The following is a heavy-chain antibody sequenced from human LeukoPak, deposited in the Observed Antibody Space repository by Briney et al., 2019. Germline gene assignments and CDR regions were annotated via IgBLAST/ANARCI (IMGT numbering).Heavy chain of an antibody. V-gene: IGHV4-59*01. Sequence: SETLSLTCTVSGGSISSYYWSWIRQPPGTGLEWIGNIYYRGTTNYNPSLKSRVTISVDTSKNQFSLKLSSVTAADTAVYHCARETAAGQTDYWGQGTLVTVSS. CDR3: ARETAAGQTDY. D-gene: IGHD6-13*01. CDR2: IYYRGTT. J-gene: IGHJ4*02. CDR1: GGSISSYY.